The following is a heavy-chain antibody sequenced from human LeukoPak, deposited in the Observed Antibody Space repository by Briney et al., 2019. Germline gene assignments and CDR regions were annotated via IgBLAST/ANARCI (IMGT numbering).Heavy chain of an antibody. CDR1: GFTFSTYW. D-gene: IGHD2-15*01. Sequence: GGSLRLSCAASGFTFSTYWMHWVRQAPGKGLVWVSRISSDAITTNYADSVKGRFTVSRDNAKNTLYLQTNSLRDEDTAVYYCARRPCSGGICYPPDYWGQGTLVTVSS. J-gene: IGHJ4*02. CDR3: ARRPCSGGICYPPDY. V-gene: IGHV3-74*01. CDR2: ISSDAITT.